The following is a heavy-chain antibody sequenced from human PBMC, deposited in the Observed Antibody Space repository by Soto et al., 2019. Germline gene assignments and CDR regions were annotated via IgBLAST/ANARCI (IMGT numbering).Heavy chain of an antibody. CDR1: GFTFSSYG. Sequence: VQLVESGGGVVQPGRSLRLSCAASGFTFSSYGMHWVRQAPGKGLEWVAVISYDGSNKYYADSVKGRFTISRDNSKNTLYLQMNSLRAEDTAVYYCAKDRHRWLYSSRGHDFQHWGQGTLVTVSS. CDR3: AKDRHRWLYSSRGHDFQH. V-gene: IGHV3-30*18. D-gene: IGHD6-13*01. CDR2: ISYDGSNK. J-gene: IGHJ1*01.